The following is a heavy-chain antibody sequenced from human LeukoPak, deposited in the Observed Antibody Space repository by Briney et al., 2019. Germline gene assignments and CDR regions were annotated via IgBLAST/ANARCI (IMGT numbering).Heavy chain of an antibody. CDR2: INHSGST. D-gene: IGHD3-22*01. J-gene: IGHJ4*02. CDR1: GGSFSGYY. CDR3: ARGGGDSSGYYLDY. Sequence: SETLSVTCAVYGGSFSGYYWSWIRQPRGKGLEWIGEINHSGSTNYNPSLKSRVTISVDTSRNQFSLKLSSVTAADTAVYYCARGGGDSSGYYLDYWGQGTLVTVSS. V-gene: IGHV4-34*01.